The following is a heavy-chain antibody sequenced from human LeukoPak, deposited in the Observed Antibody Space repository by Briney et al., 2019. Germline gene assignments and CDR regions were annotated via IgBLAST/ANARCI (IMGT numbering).Heavy chain of an antibody. CDR1: GFTVSSDS. CDR3: ARRAGAYSHPYDY. Sequence: SGGSLRLSCTVSGFTVSSDSMSWVRQAPGKGLEWVSFIYSGGSTHYSDSVKGRITISRDNSKNTLYLQMNSLRAEDTAVYYCARRAGAYSHPYDYWGQGTLVTVSS. J-gene: IGHJ4*02. V-gene: IGHV3-53*01. CDR2: IYSGGST. D-gene: IGHD4/OR15-4a*01.